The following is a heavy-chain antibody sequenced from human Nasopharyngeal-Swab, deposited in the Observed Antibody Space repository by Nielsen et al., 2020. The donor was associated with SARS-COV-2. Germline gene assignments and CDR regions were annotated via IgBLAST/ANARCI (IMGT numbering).Heavy chain of an antibody. V-gene: IGHV3-9*01. Sequence: GGSLRLSCAAFGFTFDDYAMHWARQAPGKGLEWVSGISWNSGSIGYADSVKGRFTISRDSAKNSLYLQMNSLRAKDAALYYCAKDEVAVAGTEDAFDIWGQGAMVTVSS. D-gene: IGHD6-19*01. J-gene: IGHJ3*02. CDR2: ISWNSGSI. CDR1: GFTFDDYA. CDR3: AKDEVAVAGTEDAFDI.